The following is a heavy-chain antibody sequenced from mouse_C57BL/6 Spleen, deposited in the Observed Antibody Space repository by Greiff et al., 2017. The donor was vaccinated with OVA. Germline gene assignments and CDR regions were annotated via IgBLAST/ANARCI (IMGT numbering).Heavy chain of an antibody. CDR3: ARQDYGSSSYYYAMDY. Sequence: EVQLQQSGPVLVKPGASVKMSCKASGYTFTDYYMNWVKQSHGKSLEWIGVINPYNGGTSYNQKFKGKATLTVDKSSSTAYMELNSLTSEDSAVYYCARQDYGSSSYYYAMDYWGQGTSVTVSS. CDR1: GYTFTDYY. J-gene: IGHJ4*01. D-gene: IGHD1-1*01. V-gene: IGHV1-19*01. CDR2: INPYNGGT.